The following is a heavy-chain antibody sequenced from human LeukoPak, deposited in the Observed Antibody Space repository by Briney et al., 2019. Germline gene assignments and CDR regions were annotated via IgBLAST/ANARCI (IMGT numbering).Heavy chain of an antibody. CDR2: IRSKANNYAT. Sequence: TGGSLRLSCAASGFTFSGSAMHWVRQASGKGLEWVGRIRSKANNYATAYAASVKGRFTISRDDLRNTAYLQMNSLKTEDTAVYYCTSRSGNSDYDYYYYYGMDVWGQGTTVTVSS. V-gene: IGHV3-73*01. CDR1: GFTFSGSA. J-gene: IGHJ6*02. D-gene: IGHD5-12*01. CDR3: TSRSGNSDYDYYYYYGMDV.